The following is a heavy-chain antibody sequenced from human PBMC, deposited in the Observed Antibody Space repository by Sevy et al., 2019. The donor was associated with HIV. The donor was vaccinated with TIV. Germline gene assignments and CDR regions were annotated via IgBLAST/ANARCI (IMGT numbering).Heavy chain of an antibody. J-gene: IGHJ4*02. CDR3: SRRGEVGDV. D-gene: IGHD3-16*01. Sequence: SQTLSLTCVISGDSVSSNTAAWNWIRQSPSRGLEWLGRIFYRSRWSTDYAVSVRSRIIINPDTSKNQCSLQLNSVTPEDTAVYYCSRRGEVGDVRGQGTLVTVSS. CDR1: GDSVSSNTAA. CDR2: IFYRSRWST. V-gene: IGHV6-1*01.